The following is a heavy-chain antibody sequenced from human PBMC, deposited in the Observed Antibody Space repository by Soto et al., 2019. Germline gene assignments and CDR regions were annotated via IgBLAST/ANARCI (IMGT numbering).Heavy chain of an antibody. V-gene: IGHV1-69*12. CDR2: IIPIFGTA. J-gene: IGHJ6*02. D-gene: IGHD3-10*01. CDR1: GGTFSSYA. CDR3: ARSDEYYYGSGSYSLYYYYYGMDV. Sequence: QVQLVQSGAEVKKPGSSVKVSCKASGGTFSSYAISWVRQAPGQGLEWMGGIIPIFGTANYAQKFQGRVTITADESPSTAYMELSSLRSEDTAVYYCARSDEYYYGSGSYSLYYYYYGMDVWGQGTTVTVSS.